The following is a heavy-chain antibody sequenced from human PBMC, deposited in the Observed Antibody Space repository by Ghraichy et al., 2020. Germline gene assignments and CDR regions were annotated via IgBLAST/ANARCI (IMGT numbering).Heavy chain of an antibody. V-gene: IGHV3-21*01. CDR1: GFPFSSYT. CDR3: ASRCSSPTCYSFLVDY. Sequence: GALRLTCAASGFPFSSYTMSWVRQAPGKGLEWVSSISSSSSYIYYADSVKGRFTISRDNAKNSLYLQMNSLRAEDTAVYYCASRCSSPTCYSFLVDYWGQGTLVTVSS. D-gene: IGHD2-2*01. J-gene: IGHJ4*02. CDR2: ISSSSSYI.